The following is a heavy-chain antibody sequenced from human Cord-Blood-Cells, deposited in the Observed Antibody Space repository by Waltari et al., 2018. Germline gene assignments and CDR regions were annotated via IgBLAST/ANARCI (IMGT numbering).Heavy chain of an antibody. CDR3: ARGGWKLGINSGFDY. CDR2: INPNSGGT. V-gene: IGHV1-2*02. CDR1: GYTFTGYY. J-gene: IGHJ4*02. D-gene: IGHD7-27*01. Sequence: QVQLVQSGAEVKKPGASVKVSCKASGYTFTGYYMHWVRQAPGQGLEWMEWINPNSGGTNYAQKLQGRVTMTRDTSISTAYMELSRLRSDDTAVYYCARGGWKLGINSGFDYWGQGTLVTVSS.